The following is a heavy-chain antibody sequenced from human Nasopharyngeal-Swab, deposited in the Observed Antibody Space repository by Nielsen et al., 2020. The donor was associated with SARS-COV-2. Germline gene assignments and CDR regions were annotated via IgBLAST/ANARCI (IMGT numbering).Heavy chain of an antibody. CDR2: IKQDGSEK. J-gene: IGHJ6*03. CDR1: GFTFSSYW. V-gene: IGHV3-7*01. D-gene: IGHD2-2*01. Sequence: GESLKISCAASGFTFSSYWMSWVRQAPGKGLEWVANIKQDGSEKYYVDSVKGRFTISRDNAKNSLYLQMNSLRAEDTAVYYCARVWGDIVVVPAAVWYMDVWGKGTTVTVSS. CDR3: ARVWGDIVVVPAAVWYMDV.